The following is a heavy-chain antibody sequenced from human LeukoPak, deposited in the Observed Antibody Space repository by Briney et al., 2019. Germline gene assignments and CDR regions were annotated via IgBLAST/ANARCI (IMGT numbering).Heavy chain of an antibody. J-gene: IGHJ5*02. V-gene: IGHV4-38-2*02. CDR1: GYSFTSGHY. CDR3: ARERSSSGGHNWFDP. CDR2: VYYTGVT. Sequence: SETLSLTCSVSGYSFTSGHYWGWIRQPPGKGLEWIGSVYYTGVTSTNPFFRSRMSISVDTSKNQFSLNLTSVTAADAAVYYCARERSSSGGHNWFDPWGQGTLVTVSS. D-gene: IGHD4-23*01.